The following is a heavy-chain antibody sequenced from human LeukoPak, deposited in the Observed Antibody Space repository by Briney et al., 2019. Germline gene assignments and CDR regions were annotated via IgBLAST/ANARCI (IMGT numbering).Heavy chain of an antibody. CDR3: ARMGYCSSTSCYTWGWFDP. J-gene: IGHJ5*02. D-gene: IGHD2-2*02. V-gene: IGHV3-7*01. CDR2: IKQDGSEK. CDR1: GFTFSSYW. Sequence: GGSLRLSCAASGFTFSSYWMSWVRQAPGKGLEWVANIKQDGSEKYYVGSVKGRFTISRDNAKNSLYLQMNSLRAEDTAVYYCARMGYCSSTSCYTWGWFDPWGQGTLVTVSS.